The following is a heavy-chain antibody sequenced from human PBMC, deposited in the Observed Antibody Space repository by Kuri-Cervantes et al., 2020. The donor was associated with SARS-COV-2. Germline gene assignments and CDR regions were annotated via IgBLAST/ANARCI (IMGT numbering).Heavy chain of an antibody. D-gene: IGHD6-13*01. CDR3: ARDRRSSTWSFFYYYGMDV. V-gene: IGHV4-34*01. J-gene: IGHJ6*02. CDR1: YGSFRGYY. Sequence: SQTLSLTCEVYYGSFRGYYWNWIRQPPGKGLEWIGEINHSGTTNYNPSLKSRVTISVDTSKSQFSLKLSSVTAADTAVYYCARDRRSSTWSFFYYYGMDVWGPGTTVTVSS. CDR2: INHSGTT.